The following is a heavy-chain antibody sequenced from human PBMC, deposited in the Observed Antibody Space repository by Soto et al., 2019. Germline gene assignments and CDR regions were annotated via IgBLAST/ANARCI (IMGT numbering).Heavy chain of an antibody. CDR1: GGSISNYP. CDR3: ASPLSTDYYYGMDV. CDR2: TIPPFGTA. Sequence: QVQLVQSGAEVKKPGSSVRVSCKASGGSISNYPISWVRQAPGQGLEWMGGTIPPFGTANYAQKFQGRVTITADDSTNTAYMDLSSLRSEDTAVYYCASPLSTDYYYGMDVWGQGTTVTVSS. V-gene: IGHV1-69*12. J-gene: IGHJ6*02.